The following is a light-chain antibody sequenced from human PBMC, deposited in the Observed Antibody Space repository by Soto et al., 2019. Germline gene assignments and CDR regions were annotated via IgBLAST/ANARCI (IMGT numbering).Light chain of an antibody. V-gene: IGKV2-30*01. CDR2: KVS. J-gene: IGKJ1*01. CDR1: KSLVYREGKNS. Sequence: DVVMTQSPLSLPVTPGQPASISCRSSKSLVYREGKNSLNWFHQRPGQSPRRLIYKVSNRDSGVPDRFSGSGSGTDFTLNISRVEAEDVGVYYCMQGTHWPWTFGQGTKVESK. CDR3: MQGTHWPWT.